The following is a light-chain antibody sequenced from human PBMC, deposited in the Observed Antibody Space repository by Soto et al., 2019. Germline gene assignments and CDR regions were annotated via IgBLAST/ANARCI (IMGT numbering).Light chain of an antibody. CDR2: GAS. Sequence: DVQMTQSPSSLSPSVGDRVTITCRASQGIGSRLAWYQQKPEKAPKSLIYGASSLQSGVPSRFSGSGSGTDFTLTISSLQPADFATYYCQQYNSYPLTFGGGTKVEIK. V-gene: IGKV1D-16*01. CDR1: QGIGSR. CDR3: QQYNSYPLT. J-gene: IGKJ4*01.